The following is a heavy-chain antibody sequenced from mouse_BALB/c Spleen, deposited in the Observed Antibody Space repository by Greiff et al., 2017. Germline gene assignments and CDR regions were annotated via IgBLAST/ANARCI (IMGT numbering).Heavy chain of an antibody. CDR1: GYTFTSYT. Sequence: QVHVKQSGAELARPGASVKMSCKASGYTFTSYTMHWVKQRPGQGLEWIGYINPSSGYTNYNQKFKDKATLTADKSSSTAYMQLSSLTSEDSAVYYCARGNPYYGNYEGYFDVWGAGTTVTVSS. D-gene: IGHD2-10*01. CDR2: INPSSGYT. V-gene: IGHV1-4*01. J-gene: IGHJ1*01. CDR3: ARGNPYYGNYEGYFDV.